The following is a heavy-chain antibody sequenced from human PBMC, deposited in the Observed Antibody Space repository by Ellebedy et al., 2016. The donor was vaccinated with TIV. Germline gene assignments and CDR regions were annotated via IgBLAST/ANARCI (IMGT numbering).Heavy chain of an antibody. Sequence: SETLSLTCTVSGGSTSSYYWSWIRQPPGKGLEWIGCISYSGSTIYNPSLKSRVTLSLDTPKNQFSLRLSSLTAADTAVYYCARVNGFFDYWGQGTLVTVSS. D-gene: IGHD2-8*01. CDR3: ARVNGFFDY. V-gene: IGHV4-59*01. CDR1: GGSTSSYY. CDR2: ISYSGST. J-gene: IGHJ4*02.